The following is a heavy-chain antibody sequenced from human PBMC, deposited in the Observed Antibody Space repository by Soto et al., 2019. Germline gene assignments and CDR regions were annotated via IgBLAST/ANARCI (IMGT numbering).Heavy chain of an antibody. CDR1: GGSISRYY. V-gene: IGHV4-59*01. CDR2: IYYSGST. D-gene: IGHD1-7*01. Sequence: QVQLQESGPGLVKPSETLSLTCTVSGGSISRYYWSWIRQPPGKGLEWIGYIYYSGSTNYNPSLKSRVTISVDTSKTQFSLKLSSVTAADTAVYYCARNYGHAFDIWGQGTMVTVSS. CDR3: ARNYGHAFDI. J-gene: IGHJ3*02.